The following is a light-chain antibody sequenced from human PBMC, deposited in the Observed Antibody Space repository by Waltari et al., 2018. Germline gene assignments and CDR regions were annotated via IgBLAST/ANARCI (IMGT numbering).Light chain of an antibody. CDR2: AAS. J-gene: IGKJ2*01. CDR1: QNLSSY. Sequence: DIQMTQSPSSLSASVGDRVAITCRPSQNLSSYLNWYQQKPGKAPKLLIYAASNLQSGVPSRFSGGGSGTDFTLTISSLQPEDFATYYCQQTYTTPRTFGQGTKLEIK. CDR3: QQTYTTPRT. V-gene: IGKV1-39*01.